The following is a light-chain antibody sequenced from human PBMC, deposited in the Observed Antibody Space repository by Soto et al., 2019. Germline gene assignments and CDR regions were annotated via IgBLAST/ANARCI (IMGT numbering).Light chain of an antibody. V-gene: IGKV3-20*01. CDR3: QQYGSSPPAT. CDR2: GAS. J-gene: IGKJ2*01. Sequence: EIVLTQSPGTLSLSPGERATLSCRASQSVSSSYLAWYQQKPGQATRLLIYGASSRATGIPDRFSGSGSVTDVTLTISSLEPEEFAVYYCQQYGSSPPATFGQGTKLEIK. CDR1: QSVSSSY.